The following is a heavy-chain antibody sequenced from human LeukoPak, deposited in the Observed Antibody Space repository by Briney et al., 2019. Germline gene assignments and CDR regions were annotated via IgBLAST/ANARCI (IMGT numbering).Heavy chain of an antibody. D-gene: IGHD6-13*01. CDR2: ISGSGGST. CDR1: GFTFSSYA. J-gene: IGHJ4*02. Sequence: GGSLRLSCAASGFTFSSYAMSWVRQAPGKGLEWVSAISGSGGSTYYADSVKGRFTISRDNSKNTLYLQMNSLGAEDTAVYYCARDLMGIAYRAAFYCWGQGPLVTVSS. CDR3: ARDLMGIAYRAAFYC. V-gene: IGHV3-23*01.